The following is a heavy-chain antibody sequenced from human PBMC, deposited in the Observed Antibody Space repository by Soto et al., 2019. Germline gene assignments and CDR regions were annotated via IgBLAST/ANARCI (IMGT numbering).Heavy chain of an antibody. V-gene: IGHV4-4*02. Sequence: QVQLQESGSGLVKPSGTLSLTCAVSGGSISSSNWWSWVRQPPGKGLEWIGEIYHSGSTNYNPSLNSRVTISVDKAKNHFSLKLSSVTAADTAVYYCARVSGSYYYGMDVWGQGTTVTVSS. D-gene: IGHD1-26*01. CDR3: ARVSGSYYYGMDV. J-gene: IGHJ6*02. CDR2: IYHSGST. CDR1: GGSISSSNW.